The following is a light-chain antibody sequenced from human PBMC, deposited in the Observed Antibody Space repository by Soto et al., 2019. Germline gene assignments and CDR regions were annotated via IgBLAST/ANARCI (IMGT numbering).Light chain of an antibody. J-gene: IGKJ1*01. CDR2: GAS. V-gene: IGKV3-20*01. CDR3: QQYGSSPGT. Sequence: EIVLTQSPGTLPLSPGERATLSCRASQSVSSSYLAWYQQKPGQAPRLLIYGASSRATGIPDRFSGSGSGTDFTLTISRLEPEDFAVYYCQQYGSSPGTFDQGTKVEI. CDR1: QSVSSSY.